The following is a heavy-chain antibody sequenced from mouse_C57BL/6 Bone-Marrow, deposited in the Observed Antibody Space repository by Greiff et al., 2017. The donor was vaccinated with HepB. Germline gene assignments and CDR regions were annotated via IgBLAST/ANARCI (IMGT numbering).Heavy chain of an antibody. CDR2: ISDGGSYT. Sequence: EVKLQESGGGLVKPGGSLKLSCAASGFTFSSYAMSWVRQTPEKRLEWVATISDGGSYTYYPDNVKGRFTISRDTAKNNLYLQMSHLRSEDTAMYYCAREGMDECFFFDYWGQGNALTVSA. CDR3: AREGMDECFFFDY. J-gene: IGHJ2*01. CDR1: GFTFSSYA. V-gene: IGHV5-4*01.